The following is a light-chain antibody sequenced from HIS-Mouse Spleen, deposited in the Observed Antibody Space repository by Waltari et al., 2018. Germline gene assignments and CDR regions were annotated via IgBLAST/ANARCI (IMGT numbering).Light chain of an antibody. Sequence: SYVLTQPPSASVAPRKPARLTWRGNNVGSKSAHWHQQNPGQAPVLVVYDDSDRPPEIPDRFSGSNSGNTATLTISRVEAGDEADYYCQVWDSSSDHVVFGGGTKLTVL. J-gene: IGLJ2*01. V-gene: IGLV3-21*03. CDR1: NVGSKS. CDR3: QVWDSSSDHVV. CDR2: DDS.